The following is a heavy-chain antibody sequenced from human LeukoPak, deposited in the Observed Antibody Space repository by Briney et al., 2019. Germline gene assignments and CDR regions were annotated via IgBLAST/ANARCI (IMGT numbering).Heavy chain of an antibody. CDR2: IWYDGSNK. CDR1: GFTFSSYG. J-gene: IGHJ4*02. V-gene: IGHV3-33*06. CDR3: AKVSRQLAGDLDY. D-gene: IGHD6-6*01. Sequence: GGSLRLSCAASGFTFSSYGMHWVRQAPGKGLEWVAVIWYDGSNKYYADSVKGRFTISRDNSKNTLYLQMNSLRAEDTAVYYCAKVSRQLAGDLDYWGQGTLVTVSS.